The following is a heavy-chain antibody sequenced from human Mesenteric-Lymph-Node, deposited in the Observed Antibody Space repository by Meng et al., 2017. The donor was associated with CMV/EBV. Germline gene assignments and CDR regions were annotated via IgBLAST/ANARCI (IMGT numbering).Heavy chain of an antibody. Sequence: SETLSLTCAISGDSVSSNSAAWNWIRQSPSRGLEWLGRTYYRSKWYNDYAPSVKSRITINPDTSKNQFSLQLNSVTPEDTAVYYCARVRITIFGVVMNWFDPWGQGTLVTVSS. CDR2: TYYRSKWYN. D-gene: IGHD3-3*01. CDR1: GDSVSSNSAA. V-gene: IGHV6-1*01. CDR3: ARVRITIFGVVMNWFDP. J-gene: IGHJ5*02.